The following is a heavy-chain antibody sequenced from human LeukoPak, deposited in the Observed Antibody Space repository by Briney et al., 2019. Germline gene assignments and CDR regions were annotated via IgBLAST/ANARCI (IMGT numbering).Heavy chain of an antibody. J-gene: IGHJ6*03. CDR3: ARYCSSTSCHHSYYYYMDV. V-gene: IGHV3-21*01. D-gene: IGHD2-2*01. CDR1: GFTFSSYS. CDR2: IISSSSYI. Sequence: GGSLRLSCAASGFTFSSYSMYWVRQAPGKGLEWVSSIISSSSYIYYADSVKGRFIISRDNAKNSLYLQMNSLRAEDTAVYYCARYCSSTSCHHSYYYYMDVWGKGTTVTVSS.